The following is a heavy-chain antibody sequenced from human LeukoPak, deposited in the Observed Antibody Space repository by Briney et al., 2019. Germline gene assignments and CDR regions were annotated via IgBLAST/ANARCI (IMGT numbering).Heavy chain of an antibody. CDR2: IKQDGSEK. D-gene: IGHD6-19*01. CDR3: ARVYGSGWYSKFDY. V-gene: IGHV3-7*01. J-gene: IGHJ4*02. Sequence: GGSLRLSCAASGFTFSSYWTSWVRQAPGKGLEWVANIKQDGSEKYYVDSVKGRFTISRDNAKNSLYLQMNSLRAEDTAVYYCARVYGSGWYSKFDYWGQGTLVTVSS. CDR1: GFTFSSYW.